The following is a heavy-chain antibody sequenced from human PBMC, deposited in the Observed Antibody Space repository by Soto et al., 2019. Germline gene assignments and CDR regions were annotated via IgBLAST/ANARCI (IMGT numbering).Heavy chain of an antibody. CDR1: GGTFSTYT. CDR3: ATVLEGADY. D-gene: IGHD3-16*01. J-gene: IGHJ4*02. Sequence: QVQLVQSGAEVKKPGSSVKVSCKASGGTFSTYTINWVRQSPGQELEWVGGIIPVFGAANYAQKFPGRVTITADASTSTAYMELSSLVSDDTAVYYCATVLEGADYWGQGTLVTVSS. CDR2: IIPVFGAA. V-gene: IGHV1-69*01.